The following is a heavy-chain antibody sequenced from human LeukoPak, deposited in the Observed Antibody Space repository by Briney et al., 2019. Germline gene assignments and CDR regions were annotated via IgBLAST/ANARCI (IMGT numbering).Heavy chain of an antibody. Sequence: QTGGSLRLSCAASGFTFSSYGMHWVRQAPGKGLEWVAVISYDGSNKYYADSVKGRFTISRDNSKNTLYPQMNSLRAEDTAVYYCAKTPSTVAVAGIDYWGQGTLVTVSS. CDR3: AKTPSTVAVAGIDY. J-gene: IGHJ4*02. CDR2: ISYDGSNK. CDR1: GFTFSSYG. D-gene: IGHD6-19*01. V-gene: IGHV3-30*18.